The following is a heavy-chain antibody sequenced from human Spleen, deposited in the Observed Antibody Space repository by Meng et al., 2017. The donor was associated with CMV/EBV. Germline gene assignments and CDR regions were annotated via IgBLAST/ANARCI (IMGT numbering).Heavy chain of an antibody. Sequence: TGYYMHWVRQAPGQGLEWMGWINPNSGGTNYAQKFQGRVTMTRDTSISTAYMELSRLRSDDTAVYYCARVLGYCSSTSCYWGSWFDPWGQGTLVTVSS. CDR1: TGYY. D-gene: IGHD2-2*01. J-gene: IGHJ5*02. CDR2: INPNSGGT. CDR3: ARVLGYCSSTSCYWGSWFDP. V-gene: IGHV1-2*02.